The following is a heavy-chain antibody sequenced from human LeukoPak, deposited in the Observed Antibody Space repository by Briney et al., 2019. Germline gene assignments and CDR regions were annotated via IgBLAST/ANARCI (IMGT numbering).Heavy chain of an antibody. V-gene: IGHV3-30-3*01. CDR3: ARDIYSGYDLEGYYFDY. CDR1: GFTFSSYA. Sequence: GGSLRLSCAASGFTFSSYAMHWVRQAPGKGLEWXAVISYDGSNKYYADSVKGRFTISRDNSKNTLYLQMNSLRAEDTAVYYCARDIYSGYDLEGYYFDYWGQGTLVTVSS. D-gene: IGHD5-12*01. CDR2: ISYDGSNK. J-gene: IGHJ4*02.